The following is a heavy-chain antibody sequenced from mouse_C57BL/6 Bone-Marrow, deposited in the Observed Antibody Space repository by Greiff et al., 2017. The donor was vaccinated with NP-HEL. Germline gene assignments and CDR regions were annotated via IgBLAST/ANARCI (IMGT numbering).Heavy chain of an antibody. CDR1: GFNINDDY. V-gene: IGHV14-4*01. CDR2: IDPENGDT. CDR3: TTGGSSAYAMDY. D-gene: IGHD1-1*01. J-gene: IGHJ4*01. Sequence: VQLQQSGAELVRPGASVKLSCTASGFNINDDYMHWVKQRPEQGLEWIGWIDPENGDTEYASKFQGKATITADTSSNTAYLQLSSLTSEDTDVYYCTTGGSSAYAMDYWGQGTSVPVSS.